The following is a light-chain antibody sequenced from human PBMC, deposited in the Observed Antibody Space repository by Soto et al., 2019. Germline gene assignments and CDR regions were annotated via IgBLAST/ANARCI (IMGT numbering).Light chain of an antibody. CDR1: SSDVGSYNL. J-gene: IGLJ1*01. V-gene: IGLV2-23*02. CDR2: EVS. CDR3: CTYAGTPYV. Sequence: QSVLTQPASVSGSPGQSITISCTGTSSDVGSYNLVSWYQQHPGKAPKLMIYEVSKRPSGVSNRFSGSKSGNMASLTISGLQAEDEAESYCCTYAGTPYVFGTGTKVPV.